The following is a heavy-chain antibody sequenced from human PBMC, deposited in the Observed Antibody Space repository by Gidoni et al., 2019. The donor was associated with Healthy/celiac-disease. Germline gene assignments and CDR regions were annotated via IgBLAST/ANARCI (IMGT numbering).Heavy chain of an antibody. Sequence: LEWVAVIWYDGSNKYYADSVKGRFTISRDNSKNTLYLQMNSLRAEDTSVYYCARTFGPTLRYFDPQPDLPGVWGQGTLVTVSS. CDR2: IWYDGSNK. D-gene: IGHD3-9*01. V-gene: IGHV3-33*01. CDR3: ARTFGPTLRYFDPQPDLPGV. J-gene: IGHJ4*02.